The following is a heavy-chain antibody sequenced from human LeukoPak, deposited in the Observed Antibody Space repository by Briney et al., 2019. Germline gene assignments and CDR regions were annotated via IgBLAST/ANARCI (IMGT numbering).Heavy chain of an antibody. CDR1: GFNFSNYA. V-gene: IGHV3-23*01. CDR3: AKDVRGGCSGGTCYY. CDR2: ISGSGGST. Sequence: PGGSLRISCAASGFNFSNYAMSWVRQAPGKGLEWVSAISGSGGSTYYADSVKGRFTISRDNSKNTLYLQMDSLRAEDAAVYYCAKDVRGGCSGGTCYYWGQGTLVTVSS. D-gene: IGHD2-15*01. J-gene: IGHJ4*02.